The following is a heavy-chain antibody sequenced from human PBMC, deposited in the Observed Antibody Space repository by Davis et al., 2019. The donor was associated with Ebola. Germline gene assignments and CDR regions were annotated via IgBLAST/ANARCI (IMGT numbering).Heavy chain of an antibody. V-gene: IGHV3-7*01. CDR3: ARERERDTLYYYYGMDV. CDR2: IKQDGSEK. Sequence: GESLKISCAASGFTFSSYWMSWVRQAPGKGLEWVANIKQDGSEKYYVDSVKGRFTISRDNSKNTLYLQMNSLRAEDTAVYYCARERERDTLYYYYGMDVWGQGTTVTVSS. D-gene: IGHD5-18*01. CDR1: GFTFSSYW. J-gene: IGHJ6*02.